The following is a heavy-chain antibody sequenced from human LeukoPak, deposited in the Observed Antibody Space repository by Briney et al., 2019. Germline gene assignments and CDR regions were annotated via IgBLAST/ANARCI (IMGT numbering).Heavy chain of an antibody. CDR3: AKGEADLDY. CDR2: IRYDGGNK. V-gene: IGHV3-30*02. D-gene: IGHD1-26*01. Sequence: WGSLRLSCAASGFTFSSYAMNWVRQAPGKGLGWVAFIRYDGGNKYYADSVKGRFTISRDNSKNTLYLQINTLRAEDTAVYYCAKGEADLDYCGQGTLVTVSS. CDR1: GFTFSSYA. J-gene: IGHJ4*02.